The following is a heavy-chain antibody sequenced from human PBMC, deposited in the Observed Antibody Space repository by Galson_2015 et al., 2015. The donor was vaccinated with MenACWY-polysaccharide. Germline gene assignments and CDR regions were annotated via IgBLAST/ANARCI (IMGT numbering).Heavy chain of an antibody. CDR1: GFTFSSYG. CDR2: IWYDGSNK. CDR3: ARALEYDILTGSDY. Sequence: SLRLSCAASGFTFSSYGMHWVRQAPGKGLEWVAVIWYDGSNKYYADSVKGRFTISRDNSKNTLYLQMNSLRAEDTAVYYSARALEYDILTGSDYWGQGTLVTVSS. V-gene: IGHV3-33*08. D-gene: IGHD3-9*01. J-gene: IGHJ4*02.